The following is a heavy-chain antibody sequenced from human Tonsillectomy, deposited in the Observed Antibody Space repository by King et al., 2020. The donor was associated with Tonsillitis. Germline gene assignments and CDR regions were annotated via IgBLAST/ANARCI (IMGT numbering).Heavy chain of an antibody. J-gene: IGHJ6*03. V-gene: IGHV3-30-3*01. Sequence: VQLVESGGGVVQPGRSLRLSCAASGFTFSTYAMHWVRQAPGKGLEWVAVISYDGTNKYDADSVKGRFTISRDTSKNTLYLQMNSLKPDDTAVYYCARDGLQHWGLRHDYYYYMDVWGKGTTVIVSS. CDR1: GFTFSTYA. CDR2: ISYDGTNK. CDR3: ARDGLQHWGLRHDYYYYMDV. D-gene: IGHD7-27*01.